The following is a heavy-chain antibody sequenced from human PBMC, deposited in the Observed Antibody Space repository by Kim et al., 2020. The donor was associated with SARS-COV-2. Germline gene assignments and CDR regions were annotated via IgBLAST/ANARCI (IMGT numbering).Heavy chain of an antibody. V-gene: IGHV3-13*01. J-gene: IGHJ3*02. D-gene: IGHD6-13*01. CDR3: ARGYSSSWYWAFDI. Sequence: YPGSLKARFTISREKAKNSLYLQMNSLRAGDTAVYYCARGYSSSWYWAFDIWGQGTMVTVSS.